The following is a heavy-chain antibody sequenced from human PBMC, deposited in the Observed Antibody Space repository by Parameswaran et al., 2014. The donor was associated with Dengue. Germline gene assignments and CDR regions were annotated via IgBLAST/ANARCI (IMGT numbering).Heavy chain of an antibody. Sequence: WVRQAPGQGLECMGWIGTYSGNTNYVQKFQGRLTMTTDTSTSTVYMELRSLRADDTAVYYCARGTPVSGFSVYYYGMDVWGQGTTVTVSS. J-gene: IGHJ6*02. D-gene: IGHD3-3*02. CDR3: ARGTPVSGFSVYYYGMDV. CDR2: IGTYSGNT. V-gene: IGHV1-18*01.